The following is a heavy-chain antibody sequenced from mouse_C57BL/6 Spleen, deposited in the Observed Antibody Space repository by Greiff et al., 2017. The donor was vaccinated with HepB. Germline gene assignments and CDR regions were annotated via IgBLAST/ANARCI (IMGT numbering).Heavy chain of an antibody. Sequence: EVQLQQSGPELVKPGASVKISCKASGYTFTDYYMNWVKQSHGKSLEWIGDINPNNGGTSYNQKFKGKATLTVDKSSSTAYMELRSLTSEDSAVYYCARAELSGWYFDVWGTGTTVTVSS. CDR2: INPNNGGT. D-gene: IGHD1-1*02. V-gene: IGHV1-26*01. CDR1: GYTFTDYY. CDR3: ARAELSGWYFDV. J-gene: IGHJ1*03.